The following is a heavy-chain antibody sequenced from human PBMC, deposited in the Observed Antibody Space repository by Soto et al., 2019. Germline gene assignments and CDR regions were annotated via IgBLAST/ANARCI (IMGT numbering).Heavy chain of an antibody. CDR2: VNPNTGVT. D-gene: IGHD3-9*01. J-gene: IGHJ5*02. CDR3: TTLRLDP. Sequence: QVQLVQSGSEVKKPGASVKVSCQASGYTFTAFYMNWVRQAPGQGLEWMGWVNPNTGVTKYAQKFRGRVTMTRDTSINTAYMELSGLTSDDTVVYYCTTLRLDPWGQGTLVTVSS. V-gene: IGHV1-2*02. CDR1: GYTFTAFY.